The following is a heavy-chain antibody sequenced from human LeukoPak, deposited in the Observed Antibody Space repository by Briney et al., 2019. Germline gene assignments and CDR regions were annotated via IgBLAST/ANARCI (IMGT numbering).Heavy chain of an antibody. CDR2: LYPGVST. Sequence: PSETLSLTCTVSGGPTYSYYWSWIRQTAGEGLEWIWRLYPGVSTNYNPSLKSRVTMSVDTSKNQFALKLSAVTAADTAVYYCARLKFYDSTGYSPGHYMDVWGKGTTVTVSS. J-gene: IGHJ6*03. D-gene: IGHD3-22*01. V-gene: IGHV4-4*07. CDR3: ARLKFYDSTGYSPGHYMDV. CDR1: GGPTYSYY.